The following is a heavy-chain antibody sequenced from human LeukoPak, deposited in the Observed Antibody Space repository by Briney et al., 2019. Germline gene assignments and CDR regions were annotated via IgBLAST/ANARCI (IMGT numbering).Heavy chain of an antibody. CDR2: IQNDGNDK. Sequence: GGSLRLSCAASGFIFSTYGMHWVRQAPGKGLEWVAFIQNDGNDKYYADSVKGRFTVSRDNSKNTLDLQMNGLRAEDTAVYYCARAVTWIDPWGQGTLVTVSS. CDR1: GFIFSTYG. J-gene: IGHJ5*02. V-gene: IGHV3-30*19. CDR3: ARAVTWIDP.